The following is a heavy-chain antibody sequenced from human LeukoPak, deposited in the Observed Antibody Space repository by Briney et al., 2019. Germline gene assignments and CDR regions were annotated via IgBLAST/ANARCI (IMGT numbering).Heavy chain of an antibody. CDR1: GFSFSNYA. J-gene: IGHJ5*02. V-gene: IGHV3-23*01. Sequence: GGSLRLSCAASGFSFSNYAMTWVRQAPGKGLEWVSTISGTGGFTTSTYYADSVKGRFTISRDNSDNKLYLQMDGLRADDTAVYYCVKDRRYAGNSALSCFDQWGQGTLVTVSS. CDR3: VKDRRYAGNSALSCFDQ. D-gene: IGHD4-23*01. CDR2: ISGTGGFTTST.